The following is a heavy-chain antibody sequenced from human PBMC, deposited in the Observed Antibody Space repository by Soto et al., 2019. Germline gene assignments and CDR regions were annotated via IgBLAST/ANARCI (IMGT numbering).Heavy chain of an antibody. J-gene: IGHJ4*02. D-gene: IGHD6-6*01. CDR1: EFTFSDHY. V-gene: IGHV3-11*01. Sequence: QVHLVESGGGLVKPGGSLRLSCVASEFTFSDHYMSWIRQAPGRGLEWLSYISGRGTTILYADSVKGRFTISRDNAKNLMFLEMNCLRAEDTAVYYCARGVPADSWGQGTLVIVS. CDR3: ARGVPADS. CDR2: ISGRGTTI.